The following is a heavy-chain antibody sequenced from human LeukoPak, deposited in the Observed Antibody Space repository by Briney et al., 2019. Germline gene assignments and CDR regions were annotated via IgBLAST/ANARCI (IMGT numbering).Heavy chain of an antibody. J-gene: IGHJ6*02. CDR1: GYTFTSYD. D-gene: IGHD6-19*01. CDR2: MNPNSGNT. Sequence: ASVKVSCKASGYTFTSYDINWVRQATGQGLEWTGWMNPNSGNTGYAQKFQGRVTMTRNTSISTAYMELSSPRSEDTAVYYCARGGIAVAGGYYYYGMDVWGQGTTVTVSS. CDR3: ARGGIAVAGGYYYYGMDV. V-gene: IGHV1-8*01.